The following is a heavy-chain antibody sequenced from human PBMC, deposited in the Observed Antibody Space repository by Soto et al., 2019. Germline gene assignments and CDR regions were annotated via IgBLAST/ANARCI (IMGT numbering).Heavy chain of an antibody. Sequence: GGSLRLSCAASGFTFSSYSMNWVRQAPGKGLEWVSSISSSSSYIYYGDSMKGRFTISRDNAKNSLYLEMNSLRAEDTAAYYCARESEDLTSNFDYWGQGTLVTVSS. J-gene: IGHJ4*02. CDR3: ARESEDLTSNFDY. CDR2: ISSSSSYI. CDR1: GFTFSSYS. V-gene: IGHV3-21*06.